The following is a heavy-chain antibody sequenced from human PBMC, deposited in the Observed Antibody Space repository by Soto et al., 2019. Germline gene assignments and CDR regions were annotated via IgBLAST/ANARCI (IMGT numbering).Heavy chain of an antibody. CDR3: ARNIVVVVAAEFDP. J-gene: IGHJ5*02. D-gene: IGHD2-15*01. Sequence: QVQLVQSGAEVKKPGASVMVSCKASGYTFTNYGISWVRRAPGQGLEWMGWISTYNGNSNSAQKLQGRVTMTTDTSTSTAYMELRSLRSDDTAVYYCARNIVVVVAAEFDPWGQGTLVTVSS. CDR1: GYTFTNYG. CDR2: ISTYNGNS. V-gene: IGHV1-18*01.